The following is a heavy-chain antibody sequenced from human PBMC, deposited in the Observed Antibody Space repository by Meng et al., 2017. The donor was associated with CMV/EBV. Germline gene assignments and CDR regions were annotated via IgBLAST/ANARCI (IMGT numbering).Heavy chain of an antibody. V-gene: IGHV4-59*01. CDR3: ARDRNRNLDY. CDR1: GDSISSYY. CDR2: IYYVGSA. J-gene: IGHJ4*02. Sequence: GSLRLSCTVSGDSISSYYWAWIRQPPGKGLEWIGSIYYVGSANSGRSLSGRVTISMDTSKNQFSLKVSPVTTADTAMYYCARDRNRNLDYWGQGTLVTVSS.